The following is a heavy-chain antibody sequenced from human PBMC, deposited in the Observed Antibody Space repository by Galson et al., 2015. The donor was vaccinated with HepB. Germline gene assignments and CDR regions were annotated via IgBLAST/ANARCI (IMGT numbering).Heavy chain of an antibody. J-gene: IGHJ3*02. D-gene: IGHD2-21*02. CDR1: GFTFSSYG. CDR2: ISYDGSNK. Sequence: SLRLSCAASGFTFSSYGMHWVRQAPGKGLEWVAVISYDGSNKYYADSVKGRFTISRDNSKNTLYLQMNSLRAEDTAVYYGVTAINDAFDIWGQGTMATVSS. CDR3: VTAINDAFDI. V-gene: IGHV3-30*03.